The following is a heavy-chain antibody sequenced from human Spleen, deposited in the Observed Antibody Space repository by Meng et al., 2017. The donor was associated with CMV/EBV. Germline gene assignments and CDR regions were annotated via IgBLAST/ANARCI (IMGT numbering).Heavy chain of an antibody. J-gene: IGHJ6*02. Sequence: GGSLRLSCAASGFTFRNYVMYWVRQAPGKGLEWVALISYDAGNKYYADSVKGRFTISRDNSENTLYLQMNSLGPEDTALYYCARDPDYGDYVDYGMDVWGQGTTVTVSS. CDR1: GFTFRNYV. CDR3: ARDPDYGDYVDYGMDV. CDR2: ISYDAGNK. V-gene: IGHV3-30*04. D-gene: IGHD4-17*01.